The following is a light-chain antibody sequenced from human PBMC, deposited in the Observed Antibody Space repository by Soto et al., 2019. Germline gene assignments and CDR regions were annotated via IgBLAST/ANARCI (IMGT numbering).Light chain of an antibody. Sequence: EIVLTQSPGTLSLSPGERATLSCRASQAWYQQKPGQAPRLLIYGASSRATGIPDRFSGSGSGTDFTLTISRLEPEDFAVYYCQQYGSSPPGLTFGGGTKVEIK. J-gene: IGKJ4*01. V-gene: IGKV3-20*01. CDR3: QQYGSSPPGLT. CDR2: GAS.